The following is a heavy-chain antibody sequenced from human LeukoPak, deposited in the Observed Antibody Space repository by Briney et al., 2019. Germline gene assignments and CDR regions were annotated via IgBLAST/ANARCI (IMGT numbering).Heavy chain of an antibody. CDR2: INLNSGGT. CDR1: GYTFTVYY. V-gene: IGHV1-2*02. Sequence: ASVKVSCKASGYTFTVYYMYWVRQPHGQGLEWMGWINLNSGGTNYAQKFQGRVSRTRDTPISTAYMELSRLRSDDTAVYYCARIEWRYAHFAYWGQGTLVTVSS. CDR3: ARIEWRYAHFAY. J-gene: IGHJ4*02. D-gene: IGHD2-15*01.